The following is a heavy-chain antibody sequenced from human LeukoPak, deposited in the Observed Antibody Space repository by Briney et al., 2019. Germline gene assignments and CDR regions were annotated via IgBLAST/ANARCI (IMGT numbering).Heavy chain of an antibody. J-gene: IGHJ6*03. Sequence: SETLSLTCTVSGGSISSSSYYWGWIRQPPGKGLEWIGSIYYSGSTYYNPSLKSRVTISVDTSKNQFSLKLSSVTAADTAVYYCARARAVGYYYYYYMDVWGKGTTVTVSS. D-gene: IGHD6-19*01. V-gene: IGHV4-39*01. CDR2: IYYSGST. CDR3: ARARAVGYYYYYYMDV. CDR1: GGSISSSSYY.